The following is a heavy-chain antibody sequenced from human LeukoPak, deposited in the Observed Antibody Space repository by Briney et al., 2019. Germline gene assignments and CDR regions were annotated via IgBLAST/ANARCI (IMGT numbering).Heavy chain of an antibody. V-gene: IGHV4-34*01. Sequence: PSETLSLTCAVYGGSFSGYYWSWIRQPPGKGLEWIGEINHSGSTNYNPSLKSRVTISVDTSKNQFSLKLSSVTAADTAVYYCARGQLYCSSTSCYEGFDPWGQGTLVTVSS. D-gene: IGHD2-2*01. CDR2: INHSGST. CDR3: ARGQLYCSSTSCYEGFDP. CDR1: GGSFSGYY. J-gene: IGHJ5*02.